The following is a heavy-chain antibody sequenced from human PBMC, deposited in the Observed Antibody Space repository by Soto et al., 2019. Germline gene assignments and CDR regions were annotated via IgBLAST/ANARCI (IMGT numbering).Heavy chain of an antibody. CDR3: AGGYSGYRSDY. J-gene: IGHJ4*02. CDR2: INAGNGNT. CDR1: GYTLTAYP. Sequence: QVQLVQSGAEVKKPGASVKVSCKASGYTLTAYPMHWVRQAPGQRLEWMGWINAGNGNTMYSQQFQARVNITRDTSGSTAYMELSSLRSEDTAVYYCAGGYSGYRSDYWGQGTLVTVSS. D-gene: IGHD5-12*01. V-gene: IGHV1-3*01.